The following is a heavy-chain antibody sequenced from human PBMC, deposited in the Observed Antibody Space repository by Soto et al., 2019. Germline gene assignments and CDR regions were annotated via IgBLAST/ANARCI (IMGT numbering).Heavy chain of an antibody. V-gene: IGHV3-30-3*01. CDR3: ARQEVEFYYFDY. Sequence: GGSLRLSCAASGFAFSNYAVHWVRQAPGKGLEWVAVTSYDGSNTYYADSVKGRFTTSRDNSDNTLYLQMNSLGAEDTAVYYCARQEVEFYYFDYWGQGTPVTVSS. CDR1: GFAFSNYA. CDR2: TSYDGSNT. J-gene: IGHJ4*02. D-gene: IGHD1-1*01.